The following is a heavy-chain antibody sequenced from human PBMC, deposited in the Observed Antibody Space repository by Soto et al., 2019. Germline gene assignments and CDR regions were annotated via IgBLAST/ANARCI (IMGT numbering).Heavy chain of an antibody. Sequence: QVQLVESGGGVVQPGKSLRLSCAASGFSFSSYGMHWVRQAPGKGLEWVAMIWYDGTNKYYADSVKGRFTISRDNXXNXXXXXXXXXRAEDTAVYYCARDPGGEQQLAEYFDCWGQGTLVTVSS. CDR1: GFSFSSYG. D-gene: IGHD6-13*01. CDR2: IWYDGTNK. CDR3: ARDPGGEQQLAEYFDC. V-gene: IGHV3-33*01. J-gene: IGHJ4*02.